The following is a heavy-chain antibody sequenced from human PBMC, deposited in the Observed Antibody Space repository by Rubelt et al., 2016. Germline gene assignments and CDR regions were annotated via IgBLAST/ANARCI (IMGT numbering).Heavy chain of an antibody. CDR2: INSDGSST. J-gene: IGHJ3*02. CDR3: ARDLTVNDGFDI. Sequence: GGGLVQPGGSLRLSCEASGFTFSSYWMHWVRQAPGKGLVWVSRINSDGSSTDYADSVKGRFTISRDNAKNSLYLQMNSLRAEDTAIYYCARDLTVNDGFDIWGQGTTVTVSS. V-gene: IGHV3-74*01. D-gene: IGHD4-17*01. CDR1: GFTFSSYW.